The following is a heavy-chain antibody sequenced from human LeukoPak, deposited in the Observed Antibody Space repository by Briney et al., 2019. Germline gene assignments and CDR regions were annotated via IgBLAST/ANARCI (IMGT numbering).Heavy chain of an antibody. J-gene: IGHJ3*02. V-gene: IGHV1-24*01. CDR2: FDPEDGET. Sequence: VASVKVSCKVSGYTLTELSMHWVRKAPGKGHERKGGFDPEDGETIYAQKFQGRVTMTEDTSTDTVYMELRRLRSDDTAVYYCATRTVPDAFDIWGQGTMVTVSS. CDR1: GYTLTELS. CDR3: ATRTVPDAFDI. D-gene: IGHD4-17*01.